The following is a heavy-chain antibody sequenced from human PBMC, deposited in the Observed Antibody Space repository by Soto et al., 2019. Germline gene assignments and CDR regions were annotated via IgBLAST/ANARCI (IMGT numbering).Heavy chain of an antibody. V-gene: IGHV3-30-3*01. CDR1: GFTFSSYA. Sequence: GGSLRLSCAASGFTFSSYAMHWVRQAPGKGLEWVAVISYDGSNKYYADSVKGRFTISRDNSKNTLYLQMNSLRAEDTAVYYCARDGAMAGTPYYYYGMDVWGQGTTVTVSS. CDR2: ISYDGSNK. CDR3: ARDGAMAGTPYYYYGMDV. D-gene: IGHD1-1*01. J-gene: IGHJ6*02.